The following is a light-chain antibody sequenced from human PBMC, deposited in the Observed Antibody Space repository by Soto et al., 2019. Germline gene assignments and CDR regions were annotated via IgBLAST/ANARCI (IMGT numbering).Light chain of an antibody. CDR3: QQYNGYSET. Sequence: DIQMTQSPSTLSASVGDRVTITCRASQNINSWLAWYQQKPGKAPKVLIYKATNLESGVPSRFSRSGSGTEFTLTISSLQPDDFATYHCQQYNGYSETFGQGTKVEIK. CDR1: QNINSW. J-gene: IGKJ1*01. V-gene: IGKV1-5*03. CDR2: KAT.